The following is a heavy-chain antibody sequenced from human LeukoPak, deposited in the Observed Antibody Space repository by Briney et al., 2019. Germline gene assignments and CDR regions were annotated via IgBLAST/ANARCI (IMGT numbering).Heavy chain of an antibody. V-gene: IGHV1-18*01. D-gene: IGHD2-15*01. J-gene: IGHJ6*02. CDR2: ISGYNGNT. CDR1: GYTFTSYG. Sequence: ASVKVSCKASGYTFTSYGISWVRQAPGQGLEWMGWISGYNGNTNYVQNLQGRVTMTTDTSTSTAYMGLRSLRSDDTAVYYCARERIYCSGGSCYTPSGGMDVWGQGTTVTVSS. CDR3: ARERIYCSGGSCYTPSGGMDV.